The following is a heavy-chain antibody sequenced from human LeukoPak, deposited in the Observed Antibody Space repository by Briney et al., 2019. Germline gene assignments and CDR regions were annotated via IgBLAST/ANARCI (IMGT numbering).Heavy chain of an antibody. CDR2: INPNSGGT. CDR1: GYTFTSYD. J-gene: IGHJ6*02. CDR3: ALHRLVVPAAINYYYYGMDV. V-gene: IGHV1-2*06. D-gene: IGHD2-2*02. Sequence: ASVKVSCKASGYTFTSYDINWVRQATGQGLEWMGRINPNSGGTNYAQKFQGRVTMTRDTSISTAYMELSRLRSDDTAVYYCALHRLVVPAAINYYYYGMDVWGQGTTVTVSS.